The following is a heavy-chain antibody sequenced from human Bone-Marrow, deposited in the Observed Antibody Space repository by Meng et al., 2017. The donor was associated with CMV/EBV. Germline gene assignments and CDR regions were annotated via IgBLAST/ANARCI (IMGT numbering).Heavy chain of an antibody. V-gene: IGHV4-61*01. J-gene: IGHJ3*02. D-gene: IGHD1-26*01. CDR3: ARGRVGATRRAFDI. CDR1: GGSVSSGSYY. CDR2: IYYSGST. Sequence: SETLSLTCTVSGGSVSSGSYYWSWIRQPPGKGLEWIGYIYYSGSTNYNPSLKSRVTISVDTSKNQFSLKLSSVTAADTAVYYCARGRVGATRRAFDIWGQGTMVTVSS.